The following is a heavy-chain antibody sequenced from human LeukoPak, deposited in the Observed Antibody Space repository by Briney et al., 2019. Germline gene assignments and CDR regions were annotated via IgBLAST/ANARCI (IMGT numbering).Heavy chain of an antibody. CDR2: ISSSGGTI. CDR3: ASPRPSVVVVPAASRGYGMDV. CDR1: GFTFSSYE. J-gene: IGHJ6*02. D-gene: IGHD2-2*01. V-gene: IGHV3-48*03. Sequence: GGSLRLSCAASGFTFSSYEMNWVRQAPGKGLEWVSYISSSGGTIYYADSVKGRFTISRDNAKNSLYLQMNSLRAEDTAVYYCASPRPSVVVVPAASRGYGMDVWGQGTTVTVSS.